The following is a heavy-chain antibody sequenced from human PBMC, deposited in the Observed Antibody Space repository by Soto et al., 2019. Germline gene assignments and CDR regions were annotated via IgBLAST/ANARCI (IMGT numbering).Heavy chain of an antibody. CDR3: AKGVGPNLSLTVFPAFDY. D-gene: IGHD7-27*01. CDR1: GIAFSDYA. J-gene: IGHJ4*02. Sequence: EVPLLESGGGVVQPGGSLRLSCATSGIAFSDYAMSWVRQAPGKGLEWVSSISASSITTYYADSVKGRFTISRDNSKNTLYLQMNSLRAEDTAIYYCAKGVGPNLSLTVFPAFDYWGQGTPITVSS. V-gene: IGHV3-23*01. CDR2: ISASSITT.